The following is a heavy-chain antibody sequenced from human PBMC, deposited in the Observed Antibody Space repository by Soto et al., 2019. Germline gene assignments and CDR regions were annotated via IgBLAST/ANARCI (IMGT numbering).Heavy chain of an antibody. CDR3: AKATGGAVAGYFDY. D-gene: IGHD6-19*01. CDR1: GFTFDDYA. J-gene: IGHJ4*02. Sequence: EVQLVESGGGLVQPGRPLRLSCAASGFTFDDYAMHWVRQAPGKGLEWVSGISWNSGSIGYADSVKGRFTISRDNAKNSLYLQMNSLRAEDTALYYCAKATGGAVAGYFDYWGQGTLVTVSS. V-gene: IGHV3-9*01. CDR2: ISWNSGSI.